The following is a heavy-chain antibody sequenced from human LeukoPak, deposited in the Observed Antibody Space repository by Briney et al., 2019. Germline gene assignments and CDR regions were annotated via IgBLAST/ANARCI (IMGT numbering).Heavy chain of an antibody. CDR1: GGSISSYY. CDR3: ARHIHSNYKSGWFFDL. V-gene: IGHV4-59*08. D-gene: IGHD4-11*01. CDR2: IYYSGST. Sequence: SETLSPTCTVSGGSISSYYWSRIRQPPGKGLEWIGYIYYSGSTNYNPSLKSRVTISVDTSKNQFSLKLSSVTAADTAMYFCARHIHSNYKSGWFFDLWGRGTLVTVSS. J-gene: IGHJ2*01.